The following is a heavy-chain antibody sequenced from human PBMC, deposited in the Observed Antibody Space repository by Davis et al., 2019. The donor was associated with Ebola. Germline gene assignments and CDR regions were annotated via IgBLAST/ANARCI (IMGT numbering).Heavy chain of an antibody. CDR3: ASASSSSWYLGYFDL. D-gene: IGHD6-13*01. V-gene: IGHV4-4*02. Sequence: SETLSLTCAVSGGSISSSNWWSWVRQPPGKGLEWIGYIYYSGSTHYNPSLKSRVTISVDTSKNQFSLKLSSVTAADTAVYYCASASSSSWYLGYFDLWGRGTLVTVSS. CDR2: IYYSGST. J-gene: IGHJ2*01. CDR1: GGSISSSNW.